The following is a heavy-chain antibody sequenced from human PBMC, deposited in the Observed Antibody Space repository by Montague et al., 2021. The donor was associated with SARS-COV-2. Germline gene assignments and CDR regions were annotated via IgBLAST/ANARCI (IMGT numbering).Heavy chain of an antibody. CDR2: IYYSGST. J-gene: IGHJ3*02. D-gene: IGHD3-22*01. CDR1: GGSISSSSYY. CDR3: ASPTYYYDSSGSDAFDI. Sequence: TLSLTCTVSGGSISSSSYYWGWIRQPPGKGLEWIGSIYYSGSTYYNPSLKSRVTISVDTSKNQFSLKLGSVTAADTAVYYCASPTYYYDSSGSDAFDIWGQGTMVTVSS. V-gene: IGHV4-39*01.